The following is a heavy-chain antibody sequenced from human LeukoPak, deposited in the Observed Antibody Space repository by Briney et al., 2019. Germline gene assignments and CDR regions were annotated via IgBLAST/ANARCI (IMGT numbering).Heavy chain of an antibody. CDR2: ITSSGDII. CDR3: ARVRLVGATMGAAFDI. Sequence: KTGGSLRLSCAASGFTFSDYYMNWIRQAPGKGLEWISYITSSGDIIYYADSVKGRFTISRDNAKNSLYLQMNSLRAEDTAVYYCARVRLVGATMGAAFDIWGQGTMVTVSS. CDR1: GFTFSDYY. D-gene: IGHD1-26*01. J-gene: IGHJ3*02. V-gene: IGHV3-11*04.